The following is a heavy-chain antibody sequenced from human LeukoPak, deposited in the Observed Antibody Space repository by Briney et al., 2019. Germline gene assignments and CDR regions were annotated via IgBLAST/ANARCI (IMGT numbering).Heavy chain of an antibody. V-gene: IGHV4-59*11. CDR1: GDSINSHY. D-gene: IGHD3-16*01. J-gene: IGHJ3*02. Sequence: KPSETLSLTCTVSGDSINSHYCNWIRQPPGKGLEWIGYIYYTGSANYNPSLRSRVTISVDTPKNQFSLKLSSVTAADTAVYYCASSRGIMTFDIWGQGTMVAVSS. CDR3: ASSRGIMTFDI. CDR2: IYYTGSA.